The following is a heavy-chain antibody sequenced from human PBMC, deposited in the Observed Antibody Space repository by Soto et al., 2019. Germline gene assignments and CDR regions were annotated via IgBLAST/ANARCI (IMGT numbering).Heavy chain of an antibody. V-gene: IGHV4-31*03. CDR1: GDSINSGGYY. Sequence: SETLSLTCTVSGDSINSGGYYWSWIRQHPGKGLEWIGYIYYSGSTYYNPSLKSRVTISVDTSKNQFSLKLSSVTAADTAVYYCARDIGRMDYIRFDPWGQGTLVTVYS. J-gene: IGHJ5*02. D-gene: IGHD3-10*02. CDR2: IYYSGST. CDR3: ARDIGRMDYIRFDP.